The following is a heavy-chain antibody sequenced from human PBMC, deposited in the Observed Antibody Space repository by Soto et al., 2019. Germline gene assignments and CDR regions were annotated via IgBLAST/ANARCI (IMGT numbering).Heavy chain of an antibody. CDR1: GDCICSSYW. J-gene: IGHJ5*02. CDR3: ARGSSWGRFDP. D-gene: IGHD6-13*01. CDR2: IYHSGST. V-gene: IGHV4-4*02. Sequence: SETLSLTCAVCGDCICSSYWWSWVRQPPGKGLEWIGEIYHSGSTNYNPSLKSRVTTSVDKSKNQFSLKLSSVTAADTAVYYCARGSSWGRFDPWGQGTLVTVSS.